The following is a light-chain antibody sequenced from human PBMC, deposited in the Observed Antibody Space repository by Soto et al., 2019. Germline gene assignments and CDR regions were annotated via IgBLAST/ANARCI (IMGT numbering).Light chain of an antibody. CDR2: DVS. CDR1: ISDVGSYNY. CDR3: GPYTTSSNYV. J-gene: IGLJ1*01. V-gene: IGLV2-14*03. Sequence: QSALTQPASVSGSPGQSITISCTGTISDVGSYNYVSWYQQYPGKAPKLMIYDVSTRPSGVSDRFSGSKSGNTASLTISGLRAEDEADYYCGPYTTSSNYVFGTGTKVTVL.